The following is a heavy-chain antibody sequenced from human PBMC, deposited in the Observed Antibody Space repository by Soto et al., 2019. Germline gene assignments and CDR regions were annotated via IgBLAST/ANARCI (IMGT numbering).Heavy chain of an antibody. CDR2: IIPIFGTA. D-gene: IGHD3-10*01. CDR1: GGTFSSYA. CDR3: ASLGMVRGVIFPPFYGMDV. J-gene: IGHJ6*02. V-gene: IGHV1-69*05. Sequence: SVKVSCKASGGTFSSYAISWVRQAPGQGLEWMGGIIPIFGTANYAQKFQGRVTMTRDTSISTAYMELSRLRSDDTAVYYCASLGMVRGVIFPPFYGMDVWGQGTTVTV.